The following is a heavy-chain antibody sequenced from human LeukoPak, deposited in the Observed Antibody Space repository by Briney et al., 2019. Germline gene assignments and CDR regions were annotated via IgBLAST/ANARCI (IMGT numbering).Heavy chain of an antibody. CDR1: GYTFTSYD. Sequence: GASVKVSCKASGYTFTSYDINWVRQATGQGLEWMGWMNPNSGNTGYAQKFQGRVTITRNTSISTAYMELSSLRSEDTAVYYCARSPRRFGGVIATFDYWGQGTLVTVSS. V-gene: IGHV1-8*03. J-gene: IGHJ4*02. CDR2: MNPNSGNT. D-gene: IGHD3-16*02. CDR3: ARSPRRFGGVIATFDY.